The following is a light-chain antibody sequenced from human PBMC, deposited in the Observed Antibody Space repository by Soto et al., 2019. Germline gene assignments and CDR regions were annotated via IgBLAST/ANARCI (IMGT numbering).Light chain of an antibody. CDR1: SSDDGSYNL. J-gene: IGLJ2*01. CDR2: QVI. CDR3: CSYAGTSTYVV. Sequence: QSALTQPASVSGSPGQSITISCTGTSSDDGSYNLVSWYQQHPGKVPKLMIYQVIKRPSGVSNRFSGAKSDNTASLTISGLEAEDEAAYYCCSYAGTSTYVVFGGGTQLTVL. V-gene: IGLV2-23*02.